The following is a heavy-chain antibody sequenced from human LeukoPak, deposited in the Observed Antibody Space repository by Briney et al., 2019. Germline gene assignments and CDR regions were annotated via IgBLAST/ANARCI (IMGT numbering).Heavy chain of an antibody. D-gene: IGHD6-13*01. CDR3: ARGFSSSWYSLFDY. Sequence: SETLSLTCAVYGGSFSGYYWSWIRQPPGKGLEWIGEINHSGSTNYNPSLKSRLTISVDTSKNQFSLKLSSVTAADTAVYYCARGFSSSWYSLFDYWGQGTLVTVSS. J-gene: IGHJ4*02. V-gene: IGHV4-34*01. CDR2: INHSGST. CDR1: GGSFSGYY.